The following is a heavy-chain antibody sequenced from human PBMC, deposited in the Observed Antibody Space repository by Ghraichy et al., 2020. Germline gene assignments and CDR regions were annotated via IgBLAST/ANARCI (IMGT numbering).Heavy chain of an antibody. Sequence: GESLNISCAASGFRFSRYGMHWVRQAPGNGLEWVAVVWYDGSTKYYGDSVKGRFTISRDNSKNTLYLQINSLRAEDTAVYYCARDRDTSGYYSRDHYYYYGMDVWGQGTTVTVSS. CDR1: GFRFSRYG. CDR3: ARDRDTSGYYSRDHYYYYGMDV. D-gene: IGHD3-22*01. J-gene: IGHJ6*02. V-gene: IGHV3-33*01. CDR2: VWYDGSTK.